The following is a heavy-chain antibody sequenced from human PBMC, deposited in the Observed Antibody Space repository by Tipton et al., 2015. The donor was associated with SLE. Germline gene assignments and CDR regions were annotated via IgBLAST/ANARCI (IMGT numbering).Heavy chain of an antibody. CDR1: GGSFSGGSYY. V-gene: IGHV4-31*11. Sequence: TLSLTCAVYGGSFSGGSYYWTWIRQHPGKGLEWIGYIYYSGSTYYNPSLKSRVTISVDTSKNQFSLKLSSVTAADTAVYYCARDKGDGWGSFFDLWGRGTLVTVSS. D-gene: IGHD5-24*01. CDR3: ARDKGDGWGSFFDL. CDR2: IYYSGST. J-gene: IGHJ2*01.